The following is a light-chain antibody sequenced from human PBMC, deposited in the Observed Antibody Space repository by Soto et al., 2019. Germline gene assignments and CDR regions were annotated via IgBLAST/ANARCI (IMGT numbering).Light chain of an antibody. CDR1: QSVDSN. V-gene: IGKV3-15*01. CDR2: GAS. J-gene: IGKJ1*01. Sequence: EILMTQSPATLSVSPGERPTLSCRASQSVDSNLAWYQQKPGQDPXXLIYGASTRATGISARFIGIGSGTEFTLSFSSLQSEDFGGDDCQQYNNWRTFGQGTKVDIK. CDR3: QQYNNWRT.